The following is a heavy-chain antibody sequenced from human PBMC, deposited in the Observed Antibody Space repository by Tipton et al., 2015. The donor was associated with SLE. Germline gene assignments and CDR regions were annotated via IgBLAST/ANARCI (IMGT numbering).Heavy chain of an antibody. CDR2: IKQDGSEK. Sequence: SLRLSCAASGFTFSSYWMSWVRQAPGKGLEWVANIKQDGSEKYYVDSVKGRFTISRDNPKNSVYLQMNSLRAEGTAVYYCAGEAYSGSYFDYWAQGTLVTFSS. V-gene: IGHV3-7*01. J-gene: IGHJ4*02. D-gene: IGHD1-26*01. CDR3: AGEAYSGSYFDY. CDR1: GFTFSSYW.